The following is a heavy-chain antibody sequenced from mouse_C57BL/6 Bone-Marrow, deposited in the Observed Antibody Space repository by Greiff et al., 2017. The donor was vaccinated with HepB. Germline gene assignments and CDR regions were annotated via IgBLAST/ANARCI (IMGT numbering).Heavy chain of an antibody. V-gene: IGHV1-72*01. D-gene: IGHD1-1*01. J-gene: IGHJ1*03. CDR3: ARGGYGSSYWYFDV. CDR1: GYTFTSYW. CDR2: IDPNSGGT. Sequence: QVQLQQSGAELVKPGASVKLSCKASGYTFTSYWMHWVKQRPGRGLEWIGRIDPNSGGTKYNEKFKSKATLTVDKPSSTAYMQRSSLTSEDSAVYCCARGGYGSSYWYFDVWGTGTTVTVSS.